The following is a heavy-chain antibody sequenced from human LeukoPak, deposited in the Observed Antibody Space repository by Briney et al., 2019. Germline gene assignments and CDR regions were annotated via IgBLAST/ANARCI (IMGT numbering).Heavy chain of an antibody. CDR2: MNPNSGNT. Sequence: ASVKVSCKASGYTFTSYDINWVRQATGQGLEWMGWMNPNSGNTGYAQKFQGRDTMTRNTSISTAYMELSSLRSEDTAVYYCATRPKPLTGTTVYYYGMDVWGQGTTVTVSS. J-gene: IGHJ6*02. CDR1: GYTFTSYD. D-gene: IGHD1-20*01. V-gene: IGHV1-8*01. CDR3: ATRPKPLTGTTVYYYGMDV.